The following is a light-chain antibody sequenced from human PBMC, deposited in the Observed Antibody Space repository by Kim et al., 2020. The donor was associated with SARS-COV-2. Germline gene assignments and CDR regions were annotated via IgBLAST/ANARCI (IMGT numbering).Light chain of an antibody. CDR1: QNIDNW. Sequence: DIQMTQSPSTLSASVGDRVTITCRASQNIDNWLAWYQQKPGKAPKLLIYKASRLHSGVPSWFSGSGSGTEFTLTISSLQPDDFAIYFCQQYETYWTFGLGTKVDIK. J-gene: IGKJ1*01. CDR2: KAS. V-gene: IGKV1-5*03. CDR3: QQYETYWT.